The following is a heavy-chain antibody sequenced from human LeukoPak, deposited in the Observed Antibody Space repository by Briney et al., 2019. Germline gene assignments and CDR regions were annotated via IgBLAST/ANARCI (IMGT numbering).Heavy chain of an antibody. D-gene: IGHD3-3*01. J-gene: IGHJ4*02. CDR2: FDPEDGET. CDR1: GYTLTELS. Sequence: ASVKVSCKVSGYTLTELSMHWVRQAPGKGLEWMGGFDPEDGETIYAQKFQGRVTMTEDTSTDTAYMELSSLRSEDTAVYYCARDTLSYYDFWSGQAEYYFDYWGQGTLVTVSS. V-gene: IGHV1-24*01. CDR3: ARDTLSYYDFWSGQAEYYFDY.